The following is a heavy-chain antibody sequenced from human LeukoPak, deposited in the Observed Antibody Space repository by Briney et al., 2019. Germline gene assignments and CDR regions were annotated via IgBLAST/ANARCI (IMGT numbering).Heavy chain of an antibody. D-gene: IGHD2-2*01. V-gene: IGHV4-34*01. CDR1: GGSFSGYY. CDR2: INHSGST. J-gene: IGHJ6*02. CDR3: ASSSGMSGMPPYYYYGMDV. Sequence: PSETLSLTCAVYGGSFSGYYWSWIRQPPGKGLEWIGEINHSGSTNYNPSLKSRVTISVDTSKNQFSLKLSSVTAADTAVYYCASSSGMSGMPPYYYYGMDVWGQGTTVTVSS.